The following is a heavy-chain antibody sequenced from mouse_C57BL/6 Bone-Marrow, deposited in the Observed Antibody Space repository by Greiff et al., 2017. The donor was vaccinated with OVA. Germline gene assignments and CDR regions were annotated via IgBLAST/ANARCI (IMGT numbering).Heavy chain of an antibody. CDR2: IDPSDSYT. V-gene: IGHV1-69*01. CDR3: AREGYFDV. Sequence: QVQLQQSGAELVMPGASVKLSCKASGYTFTSYWMHWVKQRPGQGLEWIGEIDPSDSYTNYNQKFKGKSTLTVDKSSSTAYMQLSSLTSEDSAVYYCAREGYFDVWGTGTTVTVSS. CDR1: GYTFTSYW. J-gene: IGHJ1*03.